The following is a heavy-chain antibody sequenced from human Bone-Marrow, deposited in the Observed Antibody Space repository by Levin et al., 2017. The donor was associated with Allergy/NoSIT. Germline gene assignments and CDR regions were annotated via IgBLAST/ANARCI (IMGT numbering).Heavy chain of an antibody. CDR2: VYNSGST. J-gene: IGHJ6*02. D-gene: IGHD2-15*01. CDR1: GDSISSYY. CDR3: SRRFCSGGTCYSGSHGMDV. V-gene: IGHV4-59*08. Sequence: LETLSLTCTVSGDSISSYYWSWIRQPPGKGLEWIGYVYNSGSTNYNPSLKSRVTISVDTSKNQFSLKLSSVTAADTAVYYCSRRFCSGGTCYSGSHGMDVWGQGTTVTVSS.